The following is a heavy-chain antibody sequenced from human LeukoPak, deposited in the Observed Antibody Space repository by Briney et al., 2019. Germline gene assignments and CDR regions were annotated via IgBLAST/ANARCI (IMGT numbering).Heavy chain of an antibody. D-gene: IGHD6-13*01. V-gene: IGHV1-2*04. CDR1: GYTFTGYY. J-gene: IGHJ6*02. CDR2: INPNSGGT. Sequence: ASVKVCCKASGYTFTGYYMHWVRQAPGQGLEWMGWINPNSGGTNYAQKFEGWVTMTRDTSISTAYMALSRLRSDDTAVYYCARGSSSWADYYYSGMDVWGQGTTVTVSS. CDR3: ARGSSSWADYYYSGMDV.